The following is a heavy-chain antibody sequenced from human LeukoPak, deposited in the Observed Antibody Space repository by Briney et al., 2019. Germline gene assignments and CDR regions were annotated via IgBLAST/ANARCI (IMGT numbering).Heavy chain of an antibody. Sequence: ASVTVSFKASGGTFISYAISWMRQAPGQGLEWMGGIIPIFGTANYAQKFQGRVTITTDESTSTAYMELSSLRSEDTAVYYWARAVDYYDSSGYYYFDYWGQGTLVTVSS. J-gene: IGHJ4*02. V-gene: IGHV1-69*05. CDR1: GGTFISYA. CDR2: IIPIFGTA. D-gene: IGHD3-22*01. CDR3: ARAVDYYDSSGYYYFDY.